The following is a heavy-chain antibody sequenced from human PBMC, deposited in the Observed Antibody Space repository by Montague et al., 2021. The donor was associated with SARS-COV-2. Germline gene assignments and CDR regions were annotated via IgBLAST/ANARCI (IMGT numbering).Heavy chain of an antibody. Sequence: SETLSLTCAVYGGSVSRYSWSWIRQPPGKGLEWIGEINQRGSTNYNPSLMSRVTVSLDTSKNQVSLRLSSVTAADTAVYYCSRQKAKPHALIKKEFYYYGQEVGGQGTTVTVSS. J-gene: IGHJ6*02. CDR3: SRQKAKPHALIKKEFYYYGQEV. V-gene: IGHV4-34*01. D-gene: IGHD3-10*01. CDR1: GGSVSRYS. CDR2: INQRGST.